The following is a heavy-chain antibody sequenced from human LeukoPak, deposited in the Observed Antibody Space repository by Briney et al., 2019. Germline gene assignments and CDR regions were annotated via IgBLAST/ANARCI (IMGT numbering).Heavy chain of an antibody. CDR3: TRDRSPYDWETQIY. J-gene: IGHJ4*02. CDR2: IRSKAYGGTT. CDR1: GFTFGDYA. D-gene: IGHD3-16*01. V-gene: IGHV3-49*04. Sequence: GGSLRLSCTASGFTFGDYAMSWVRQAPGKGLEWVGFIRSKAYGGTTEYAASVKGRFTISRDDSKSIAYLQMNSLKTEDTAVYYCTRDRSPYDWETQIYWGQGTLVTVSS.